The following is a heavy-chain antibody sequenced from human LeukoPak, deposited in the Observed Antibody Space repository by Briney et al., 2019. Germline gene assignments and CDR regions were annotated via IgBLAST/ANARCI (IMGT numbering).Heavy chain of an antibody. D-gene: IGHD4-17*01. CDR2: ISFDGSRR. CDR3: AKEGTDYGDYPYFFDY. CDR1: GFTFSDSG. Sequence: GGPLRLSCAASGFTFSDSGMHWVRQAPGKGLEGVAIISFDGSRRFYADSVRGRFTVSRDNSKNTLFLQMDSLSADDTGVYYCAKEGTDYGDYPYFFDYWGQGTLVTVSS. J-gene: IGHJ4*02. V-gene: IGHV3-30*18.